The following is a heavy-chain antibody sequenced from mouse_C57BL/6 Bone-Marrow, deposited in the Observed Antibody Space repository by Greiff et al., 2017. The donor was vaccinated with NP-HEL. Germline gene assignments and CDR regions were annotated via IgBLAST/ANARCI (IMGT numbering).Heavy chain of an antibody. CDR1: GYTFTSYG. CDR2: IYPRSGNT. Sequence: QVQLQQSGAELARPGASVKLSCKASGYTFTSYGISWVKQRTGQGLEWIGEIYPRSGNTYYNEKFKGKATLTADKSSSTAYMELLSLTSEDSAVYFCARRGSSPWFAYWGQGTLVTVSA. D-gene: IGHD1-1*01. CDR3: ARRGSSPWFAY. V-gene: IGHV1-81*01. J-gene: IGHJ3*01.